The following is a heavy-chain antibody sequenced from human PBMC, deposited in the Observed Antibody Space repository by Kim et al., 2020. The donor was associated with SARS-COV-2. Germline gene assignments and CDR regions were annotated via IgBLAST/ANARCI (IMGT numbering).Heavy chain of an antibody. CDR2: INTYNGNT. Sequence: ASVKVSCKASGYTFTSYGITWVRQAPGQGLEWMGWINTYNGNTNYAQKLQGRVTMTTDTSTSTAYMELKSLRSDDTAVYYCARGRQEWEVLRGADFWGPGTLVTVSS. CDR3: ARGRQEWEVLRGADF. V-gene: IGHV1-18*01. D-gene: IGHD1-26*01. CDR1: GYTFTSYG. J-gene: IGHJ4*02.